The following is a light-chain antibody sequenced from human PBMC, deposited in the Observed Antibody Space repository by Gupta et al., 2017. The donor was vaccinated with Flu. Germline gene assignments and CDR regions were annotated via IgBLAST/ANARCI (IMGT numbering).Light chain of an antibody. J-gene: IGKJ2*01. Sequence: ITQLPATMSASGGDRVTITCRASQNISSLLAWYQQKPGKAPKILIYKASSFKSGVPSRFSGSGSGTEVTFTINSLQPDDAATYYCQFTHTFGQGTKLEIK. CDR2: KAS. V-gene: IGKV1-5*03. CDR3: QFTHT. CDR1: QNISSL.